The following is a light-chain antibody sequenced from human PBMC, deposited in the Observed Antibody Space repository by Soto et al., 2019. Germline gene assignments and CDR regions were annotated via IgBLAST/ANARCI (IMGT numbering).Light chain of an antibody. V-gene: IGKV1-33*01. CDR1: QDISNY. J-gene: IGKJ2*01. CDR2: DAS. CDR3: QQYDNLPSYT. Sequence: DIQMTQSPSSLSAPVGDRVTITCQASQDISNYLNWYQQKPGKAPKLLIYDASNLETGVPSRFSGSGSGTDFTFTISSLQPEDIATYYCQQYDNLPSYTFGQGTKLEIK.